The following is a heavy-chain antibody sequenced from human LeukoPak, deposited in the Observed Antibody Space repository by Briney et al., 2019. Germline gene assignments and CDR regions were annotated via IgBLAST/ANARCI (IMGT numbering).Heavy chain of an antibody. D-gene: IGHD6-19*01. CDR1: GGSISSHY. J-gene: IGHJ6*03. V-gene: IGHV4-59*11. Sequence: SETLSLTCTVSGGSISSHYWSWIWQPPGKGLEWIGYIYYSGSTNYNPSLKSRVTISVDTSKNQFSLKLSSVTAADTAVYYCARVVVAGRTYYYYYMDVWGKGTTVTVSS. CDR2: IYYSGST. CDR3: ARVVVAGRTYYYYYMDV.